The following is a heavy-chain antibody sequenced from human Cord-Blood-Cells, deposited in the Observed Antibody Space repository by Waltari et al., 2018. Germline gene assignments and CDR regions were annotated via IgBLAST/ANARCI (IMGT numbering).Heavy chain of an antibody. CDR1: GFTFSSYA. J-gene: IGHJ3*02. CDR3: AKVGMDAFDI. Sequence: EVQLFESGGGLVQPGGSLRLSCAASGFTFSSYAMSWVRQAPGKGLEWVSDISGSGGSTYYADSVKGRFTTSRDNSKNTLYLQMNSMRAEDTAVYYCAKVGMDAFDIWGQGTMVTVSS. D-gene: IGHD1-26*01. CDR2: ISGSGGST. V-gene: IGHV3-23*01.